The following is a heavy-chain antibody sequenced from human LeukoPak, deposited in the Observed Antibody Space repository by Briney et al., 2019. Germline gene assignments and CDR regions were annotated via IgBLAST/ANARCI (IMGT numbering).Heavy chain of an antibody. D-gene: IGHD3-3*02. CDR2: IYTSGST. Sequence: SETLSLTCTVSGGSISSGSYYWSWIRQPAGKGLEWIGRIYTSGSTNYNPSLKSRVTISVDTSKNQFSLKLSSVTAADTAVYYCARDSPIFGVVWGQGTLVTVSS. CDR3: ARDSPIFGVV. CDR1: GGSISSGSYY. J-gene: IGHJ4*02. V-gene: IGHV4-61*02.